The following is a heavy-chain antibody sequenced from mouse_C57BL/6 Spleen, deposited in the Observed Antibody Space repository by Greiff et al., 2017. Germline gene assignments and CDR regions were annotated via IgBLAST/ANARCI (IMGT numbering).Heavy chain of an antibody. J-gene: IGHJ2*01. CDR1: GFTFSDYY. CDR2: INDGGSST. D-gene: IGHD1-1*01. Sequence: EVMLVESEGGLVQPGSSMKLSCTASGFTFSDYYMAWVRQVPEKGLEWVANINDGGSSTYYLDSLKSRFIISRDNAKNILYLKMSSLKSEDTATYYCARGGTVVAFDCWGKGTTLTVAS. CDR3: ARGGTVVAFDC. V-gene: IGHV5-16*01.